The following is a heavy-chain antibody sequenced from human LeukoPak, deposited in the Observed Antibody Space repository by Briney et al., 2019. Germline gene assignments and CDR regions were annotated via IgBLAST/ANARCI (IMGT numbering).Heavy chain of an antibody. D-gene: IGHD6-6*01. J-gene: IGHJ6*03. V-gene: IGHV3-21*01. CDR3: ARGGIAGRAVYYYYMDV. Sequence: PGGSLRLSCAASGFTFRSYTIHWVRQAPGKGLEWVSSISAVGTYIYYADTVKGRFTISRDNIEKSAYLELSGLTGQDTAIYYCARGGIAGRAVYYYYMDVWGKGTTVTVSS. CDR1: GFTFRSYT. CDR2: ISAVGTYI.